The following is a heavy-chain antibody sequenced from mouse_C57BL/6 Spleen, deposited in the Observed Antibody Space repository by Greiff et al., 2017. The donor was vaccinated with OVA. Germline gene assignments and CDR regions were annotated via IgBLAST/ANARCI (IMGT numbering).Heavy chain of an antibody. J-gene: IGHJ4*01. V-gene: IGHV14-2*01. Sequence: VQLQQSGAELVKPGASVKLSCTASGFNIKDYYMHWVKQRTEQGLEWIGRIDPEDGETKYATKFQGKATITADTSSNTAYLQLSSLTSEDTAVYYCASAYYSNSYAMDYWGQGTSVTVSS. D-gene: IGHD2-5*01. CDR2: IDPEDGET. CDR3: ASAYYSNSYAMDY. CDR1: GFNIKDYY.